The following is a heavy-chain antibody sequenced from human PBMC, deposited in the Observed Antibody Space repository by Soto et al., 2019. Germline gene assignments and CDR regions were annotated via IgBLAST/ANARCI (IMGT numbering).Heavy chain of an antibody. D-gene: IGHD3-22*01. J-gene: IGHJ4*02. V-gene: IGHV3-48*02. Sequence: EVQLVESGGGLVQPGGSLRLSCAASGFTFSSYNMNWVRQAPGKGLEWVSYISSISSTIYYADSVKGRFTISRDNAKNSLYLQMNSLRDEDTAGYYCAILSSGYYFNVDYWGQGTLVTVCS. CDR1: GFTFSSYN. CDR3: AILSSGYYFNVDY. CDR2: ISSISSTI.